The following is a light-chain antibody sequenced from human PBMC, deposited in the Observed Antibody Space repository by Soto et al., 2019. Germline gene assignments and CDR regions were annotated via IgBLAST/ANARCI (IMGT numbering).Light chain of an antibody. Sequence: EIVLTQSPGTLSLSPGDRATLSCRASQSVRGSSLAWYQQKPGQAPRLVIYDVSSRATGIPDRFSGSGSGTDFTLTISRLEHEDVAIYCCQQYGTSPVTFGRGPKLEIK. CDR2: DVS. V-gene: IGKV3-20*01. CDR1: QSVRGSS. J-gene: IGKJ2*01. CDR3: QQYGTSPVT.